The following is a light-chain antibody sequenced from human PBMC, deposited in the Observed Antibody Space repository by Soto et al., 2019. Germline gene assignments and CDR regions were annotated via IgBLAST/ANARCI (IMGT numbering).Light chain of an antibody. J-gene: IGKJ4*01. CDR1: QGISSY. Sequence: IQLTQSPSSLSASVGDRVTINCRASQGISSYLAWYQQKPGKAPKFLIYAASTLQSGVPSRFTGSGSGTDFTLTITSLQPEDVATYYCQKYNSAPLTFGGGTKVDIK. V-gene: IGKV1-9*01. CDR2: AAS. CDR3: QKYNSAPLT.